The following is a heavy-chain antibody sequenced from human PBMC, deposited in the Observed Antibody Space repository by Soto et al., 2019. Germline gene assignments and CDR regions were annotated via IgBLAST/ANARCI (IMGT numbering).Heavy chain of an antibody. CDR2: IYYSGIT. D-gene: IGHD6-19*01. CDR3: AREGAVAGTGFGY. CDR1: DVSSSGSF. J-gene: IGHJ4*02. Sequence: PSESRSLTWTVSDVSSSGSFWSWIRQPPGKGLEWIGYIYYSGITNYNPSLKSRVTMSVDTSNNQFSLKLSSVTAADTAVYYCAREGAVAGTGFGYWGQGARVTVSS. V-gene: IGHV4-59*01.